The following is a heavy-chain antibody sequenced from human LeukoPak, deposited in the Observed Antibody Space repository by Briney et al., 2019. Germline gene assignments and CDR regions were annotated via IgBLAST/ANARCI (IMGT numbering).Heavy chain of an antibody. J-gene: IGHJ4*02. CDR3: ARVVRSPQTFDY. CDR1: GFTFSSYS. CDR2: ISSSGSYI. V-gene: IGHV3-21*01. Sequence: GGSLRLSCAASGFTFSSYSMNWVRQAPGKGLEWVSSISSSGSYIYYADSVKGRFTISRDNAKNSLYLQMNSLRAEDTAVYYCARVVRSPQTFDYWGQGTLVTASS. D-gene: IGHD1-26*01.